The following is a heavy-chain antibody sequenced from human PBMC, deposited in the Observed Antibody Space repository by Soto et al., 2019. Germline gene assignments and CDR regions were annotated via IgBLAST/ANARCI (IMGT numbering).Heavy chain of an antibody. V-gene: IGHV4-39*01. D-gene: IGHD2-8*01. Sequence: SETLSLTCTVSGGSIRSSSYYWGWIRQPPGKGLEWIGSIYYSGSTYYNPSLKSRVTISVDTSKNQFSLKLSSVTAADTAVYYCARRFVLMVYAIPYYYYGMDVWGQGTTVTVSS. CDR3: ARRFVLMVYAIPYYYYGMDV. CDR2: IYYSGST. J-gene: IGHJ6*02. CDR1: GGSIRSSSYY.